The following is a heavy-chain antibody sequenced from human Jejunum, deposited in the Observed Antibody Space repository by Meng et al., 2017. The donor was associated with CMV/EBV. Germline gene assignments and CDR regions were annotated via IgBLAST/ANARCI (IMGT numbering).Heavy chain of an antibody. CDR3: ARGGQLWAIYYFDS. CDR2: LFYSGST. J-gene: IGHJ4*02. Sequence: SGGSIYNSYWHWIRQPPGKELEWIGNLFYSGSTNYNPSLKSRVTISVDTSKNQISLKLSSVTPADTAVYYCARGGQLWAIYYFDSWGQGTLVTVSS. CDR1: GGSIYNSY. V-gene: IGHV4-59*01. D-gene: IGHD5-18*01.